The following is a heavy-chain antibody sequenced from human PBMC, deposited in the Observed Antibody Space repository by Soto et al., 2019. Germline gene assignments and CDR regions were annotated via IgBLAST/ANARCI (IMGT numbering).Heavy chain of an antibody. J-gene: IGHJ5*02. CDR1: GFTLSNYG. Sequence: QVQLVESGGGVVQPGRSLTLSCVASGFTLSNYGMHWVRQAPGKGLEWVAVIWYDGTTTYSAASVKGRFSISRDNSKNALFLQLSSLRAEDTAVYYCARNVGSSGSSRWFDTWGQGPLVTVSS. V-gene: IGHV3-33*01. CDR3: ARNVGSSGSSRWFDT. D-gene: IGHD3-10*01. CDR2: IWYDGTTT.